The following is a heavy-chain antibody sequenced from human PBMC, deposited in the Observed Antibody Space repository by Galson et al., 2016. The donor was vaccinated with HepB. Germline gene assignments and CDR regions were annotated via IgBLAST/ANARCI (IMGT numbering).Heavy chain of an antibody. D-gene: IGHD3-10*02. CDR2: IRVYNGNT. V-gene: IGHV1-18*01. J-gene: IGHJ6*02. CDR1: GYTFTSYG. CDR3: ARSLFGEFLGGMDV. Sequence: SVKVSCKASGYTFTSYGISWVRQAPGQELEWLGWIRVYNGNTNYVQKLQGRVTMTTDTATSTAYMELRSLRSDDTAVYYCARSLFGEFLGGMDVWGQGTTVTVSS.